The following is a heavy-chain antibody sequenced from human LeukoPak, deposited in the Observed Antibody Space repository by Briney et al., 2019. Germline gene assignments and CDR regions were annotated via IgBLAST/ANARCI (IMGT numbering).Heavy chain of an antibody. J-gene: IGHJ4*02. CDR2: IRYDGSKK. D-gene: IGHD3/OR15-3a*01. Sequence: GGSLRVSCAASGFTFSSYGMHWVRQAPGKGLEWVALIRYDGSKKDYADSVRGRFTISRDNSKNTLYLQMNSLRAEDTAMYYCVRTGGTERFDYWGQGTLVTVSS. CDR3: VRTGGTERFDY. CDR1: GFTFSSYG. V-gene: IGHV3-30*02.